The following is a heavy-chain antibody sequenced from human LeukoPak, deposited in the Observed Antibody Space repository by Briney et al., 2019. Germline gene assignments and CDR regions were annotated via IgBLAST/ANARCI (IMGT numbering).Heavy chain of an antibody. CDR3: AKRPIYYYYMDV. J-gene: IGHJ6*03. CDR1: GFTFSSYA. CDR2: ISGSGGST. V-gene: IGHV3-23*01. Sequence: GGSLRPSCAASGFTFSSYAMSWVRQAPGKGLEWVSAISGSGGSTYYADSVKGRFTISRDNSKNTLYLQMNSLRAEDTAVYYCAKRPIYYYYMDVWGKGTTVTVSS.